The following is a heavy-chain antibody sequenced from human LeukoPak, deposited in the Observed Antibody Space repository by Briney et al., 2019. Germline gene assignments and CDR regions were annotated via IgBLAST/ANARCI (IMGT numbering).Heavy chain of an antibody. J-gene: IGHJ4*02. CDR1: GYTFTSYA. Sequence: SVKVSCKASGYTFTSYAMNWVRQAPGQGLEWMGGIIPIFGTANYAQKFQGRVTITADKSTSAAYMELSSLRSEDTAVYYCARYRGSRYYFDYWGQGTLVTVSS. CDR3: ARYRGSRYYFDY. V-gene: IGHV1-69*06. CDR2: IIPIFGTA. D-gene: IGHD1-26*01.